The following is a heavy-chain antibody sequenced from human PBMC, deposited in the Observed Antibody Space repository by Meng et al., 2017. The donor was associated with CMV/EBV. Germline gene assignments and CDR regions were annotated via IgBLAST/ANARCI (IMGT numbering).Heavy chain of an antibody. CDR2: IYYSGST. J-gene: IGHJ5*02. V-gene: IGHV4-39*07. CDR3: ARAGGLRFLEWLSMWFDP. D-gene: IGHD3-3*01. CDR1: GGSISSSSYY. Sequence: ESLKISCTVSGGSISSSSYYWGWSRQPPGKGLEWIGSIYYSGSTYYNPSLKSRVTISVDTSKNQFSLKLSSVTAADTAVYYCARAGGLRFLEWLSMWFDPWGQGTLVTVSS.